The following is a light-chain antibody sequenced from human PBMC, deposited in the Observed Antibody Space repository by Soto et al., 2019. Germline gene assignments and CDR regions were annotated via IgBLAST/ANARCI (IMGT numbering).Light chain of an antibody. Sequence: EIGLTQSPGTLSLSPGERATLSCRASQSVSSSYLAWYQQKPGQAPRLLIYGASSRATGIPDRFSGSGSGTDFTLNISRLEPEDFAVYYCQDYGSSRTFGQGTKVEIK. CDR3: QDYGSSRT. V-gene: IGKV3-20*01. J-gene: IGKJ1*01. CDR1: QSVSSSY. CDR2: GAS.